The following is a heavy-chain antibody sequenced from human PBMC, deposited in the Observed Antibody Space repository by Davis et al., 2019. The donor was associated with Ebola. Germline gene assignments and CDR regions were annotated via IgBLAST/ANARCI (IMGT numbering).Heavy chain of an antibody. CDR1: GGTFSSYT. CDR3: ARVLFLEWQSVSYYFDY. Sequence: AASVKVSCKASGGTFSSYTISWVRQAPGQGLEWMGRIIPILGIANYAQKFQGRVTITADKSTSTAYMELSSLRSEDTAVYYCARVLFLEWQSVSYYFDYWGQGTLVTVSS. V-gene: IGHV1-69*02. J-gene: IGHJ4*02. CDR2: IIPILGIA. D-gene: IGHD3-3*01.